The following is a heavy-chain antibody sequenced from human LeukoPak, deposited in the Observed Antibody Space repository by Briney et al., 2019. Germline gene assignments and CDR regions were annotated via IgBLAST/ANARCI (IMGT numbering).Heavy chain of an antibody. CDR1: GGSFRGYY. CDR3: ALGTVNYYYYYYGMDV. Sequence: SETLSLTCAVYGGSFRGYYWSWIRQPPGKGPEWIGEIDHRGSTNYNPSLKSRVTISVDTSKNQFSLKLSSVTAADTAVYYCALGTVNYYYYYYGMDVWGQGTTVTVSS. J-gene: IGHJ6*02. CDR2: IDHRGST. D-gene: IGHD4-17*01. V-gene: IGHV4-34*01.